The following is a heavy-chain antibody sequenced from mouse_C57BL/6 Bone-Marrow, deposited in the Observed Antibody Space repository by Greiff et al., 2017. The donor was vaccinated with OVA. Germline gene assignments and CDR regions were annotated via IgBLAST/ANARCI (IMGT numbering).Heavy chain of an antibody. D-gene: IGHD2-4*01. CDR3: ARFDYDGYYYAMDY. J-gene: IGHJ4*01. CDR2: IYPGSGNT. V-gene: IGHV1-76*01. CDR1: GYTFTDYY. Sequence: VQLQQSGAELVRPGASVKLSCKASGYTFTDYYINWVKQRPGQGLEWIARIYPGSGNTYYNEKFKGKATLTAEKSSSTAYMQLSSLTSEDSAVYFCARFDYDGYYYAMDYWGQGTSVTVSS.